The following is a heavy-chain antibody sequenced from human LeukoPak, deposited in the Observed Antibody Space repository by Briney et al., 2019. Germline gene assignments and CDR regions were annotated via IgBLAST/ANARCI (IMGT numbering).Heavy chain of an antibody. CDR2: IYYSGST. D-gene: IGHD6-19*01. CDR1: SGSICSYY. J-gene: IGHJ4*02. Sequence: PSETLSLTCTVSSGSICSYYWSWLRQPPGKGLVGIGYIYYSGSTNYNPSLKSRVTISVDTSKNQFSLKLSSVTAADTAVYYCARGAGTNRGELYYFDYWGQGTLVTVSS. CDR3: ARGAGTNRGELYYFDY. V-gene: IGHV4-59*12.